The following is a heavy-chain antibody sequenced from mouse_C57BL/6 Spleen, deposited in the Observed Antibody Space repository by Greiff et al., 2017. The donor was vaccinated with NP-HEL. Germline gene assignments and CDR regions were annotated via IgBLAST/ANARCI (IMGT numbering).Heavy chain of an antibody. CDR2: INPGSGGT. CDR3: AREEGYWYFDV. Sequence: QVQLQQSGAELVRPGTSVKVSCKASGYAFTNYLIEWVKQRPGQGLEWIGFINPGSGGTNYNEKFKGKATLTADKSSSTAYMQLSSLTSEDSAVYFCAREEGYWYFDVWGTGTTVTVSS. V-gene: IGHV1-54*01. CDR1: GYAFTNYL. J-gene: IGHJ1*03.